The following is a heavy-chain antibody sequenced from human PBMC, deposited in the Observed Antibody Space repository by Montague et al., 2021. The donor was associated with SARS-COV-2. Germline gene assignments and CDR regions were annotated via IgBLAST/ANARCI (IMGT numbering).Heavy chain of an antibody. CDR3: ARDLDYYGSGSYPEGFDP. CDR2: TNHRSKGHY. V-gene: IGHV6-1*01. Sequence: CAISGDSVSSNNVAWNWIRQSPSRGLEWLGRTNHRSKGHYDYAVSVKSRIFIIPNTSENQFSLQLNSVTPEDTAVYYCARDLDYYGSGSYPEGFDPWGQGTLVTVSS. CDR1: GDSVSSNNVA. J-gene: IGHJ5*02. D-gene: IGHD3-10*01.